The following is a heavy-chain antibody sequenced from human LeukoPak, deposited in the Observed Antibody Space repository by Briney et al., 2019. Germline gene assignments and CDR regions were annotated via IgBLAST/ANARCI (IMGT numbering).Heavy chain of an antibody. Sequence: GGSLRLSCAASGFTFSSYAMSWVRQAPGKGLEWDSAISGSGGSTYYADSVKGRFTISRDNSKNTLYLQMNSLRAEDTAVYYCAKLRGLVVPAAMIYFDYWGQGTLVTVSS. J-gene: IGHJ4*02. CDR3: AKLRGLVVPAAMIYFDY. CDR1: GFTFSSYA. D-gene: IGHD2-2*01. V-gene: IGHV3-23*01. CDR2: ISGSGGST.